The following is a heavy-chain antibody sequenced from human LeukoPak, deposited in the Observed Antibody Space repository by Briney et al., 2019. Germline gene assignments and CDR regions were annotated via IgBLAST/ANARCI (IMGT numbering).Heavy chain of an antibody. CDR2: IYYSGST. J-gene: IGHJ4*02. D-gene: IGHD3-10*01. Sequence: PSETLSLTCTVSGGSVSSGSYYWSWIRQPPGKGLEWIGYIYYSGSTNCNPSLKSRVTISVDTSKNQFSLKLSSVTAADTAVYYCARAQYGFHFDYWGQGTLVTVSS. CDR1: GGSVSSGSYY. CDR3: ARAQYGFHFDY. V-gene: IGHV4-61*01.